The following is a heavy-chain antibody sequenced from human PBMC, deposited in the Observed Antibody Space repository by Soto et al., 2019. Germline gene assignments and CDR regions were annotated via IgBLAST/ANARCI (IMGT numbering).Heavy chain of an antibody. V-gene: IGHV4-30-2*01. CDR2: IYHRGST. Sequence: QLQLPESGSGLVKPSQTLSLTRAVSGGSISSGGYSWSWIRQPPGKGLEWIGYIYHRGSTYYNPSLKRRVTITVDRSKIQFSLKLSYVTAADTAVYSWARGPHHDYGDYGIDPWGQGTLVTVSS. D-gene: IGHD4-17*01. J-gene: IGHJ5*02. CDR1: GGSISSGGYS. CDR3: ARGPHHDYGDYGIDP.